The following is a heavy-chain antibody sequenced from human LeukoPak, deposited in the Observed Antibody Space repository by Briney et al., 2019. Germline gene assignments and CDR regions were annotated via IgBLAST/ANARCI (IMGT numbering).Heavy chain of an antibody. CDR1: GFTFDDYA. V-gene: IGHV3-9*01. J-gene: IGHJ4*02. CDR3: AKGRAFSGYDYGGFDY. CDR2: ISWNSGSI. Sequence: PGGSLRLSCAASGFTFDDYAMHWVRQAPGKGLEWVSGISWNSGSIGYADSVKGRFTISRDNAKNSLYLQMNSLRAEDTALYYCAKGRAFSGYDYGGFDYWGQGTLVTVSS. D-gene: IGHD5-12*01.